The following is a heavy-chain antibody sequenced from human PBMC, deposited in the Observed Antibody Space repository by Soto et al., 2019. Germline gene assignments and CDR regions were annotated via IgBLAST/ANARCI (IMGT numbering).Heavy chain of an antibody. J-gene: IGHJ6*02. CDR3: AREMRGRGGAHMDV. Sequence: PGGSLRLSCAASGFTFSSYAMHWVRQAPGKGLEWVAVISYDGSNKYYADSVKGRFTISRDNSKNTLYLQMNSLRAEDTAVYYCAREMRGRGGAHMDVRGQGTTVTVSS. CDR1: GFTFSSYA. V-gene: IGHV3-30-3*01. CDR2: ISYDGSNK. D-gene: IGHD3-10*01.